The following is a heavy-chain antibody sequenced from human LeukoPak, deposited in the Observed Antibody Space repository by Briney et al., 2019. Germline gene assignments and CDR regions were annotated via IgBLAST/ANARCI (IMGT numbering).Heavy chain of an antibody. CDR3: AREPSGLLFDY. V-gene: IGHV1-18*01. CDR2: ISPYNDNT. D-gene: IGHD6-25*01. CDR1: GYTFTKFG. J-gene: IGHJ4*02. Sequence: ASVKVSCKASGYTFTKFGISWVRRAPGQEFEWMGWISPYNDNTNYAKKFQGRVTLTTDTSTSTAYMELRGLTSDDTAVYYCAREPSGLLFDYWGLGTLVTVSS.